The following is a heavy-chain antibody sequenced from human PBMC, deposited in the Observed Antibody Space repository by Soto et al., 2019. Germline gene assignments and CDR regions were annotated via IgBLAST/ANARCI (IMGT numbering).Heavy chain of an antibody. V-gene: IGHV1-46*01. Sequence: QVQLVQSGAEVKKPGASVKVSCKASGYTFTSYYLYWVRQAPGQGLEWMGVINPSRGSTSYAQKFRGRVTMTRDTSTSTVYMELSSLRSDDTAVYYCARDRGIAAQWGWFDPWGQGTLVTVSS. CDR1: GYTFTSYY. CDR2: INPSRGST. CDR3: ARDRGIAAQWGWFDP. J-gene: IGHJ5*02. D-gene: IGHD6-13*01.